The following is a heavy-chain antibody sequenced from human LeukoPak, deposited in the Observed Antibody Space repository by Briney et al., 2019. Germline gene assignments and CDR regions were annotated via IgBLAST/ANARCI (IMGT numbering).Heavy chain of an antibody. Sequence: GGSLRLSCAASGFTFSSYAMHWVRQAPGKGLEWVAVISYDGSNKYYADSVKGRFTISRDNSKNTLYLQMNSLRAEDTAVYYCARESYGSGRITYGGYFDYWGQGTLVTVSS. CDR3: ARESYGSGRITYGGYFDY. V-gene: IGHV3-30-3*01. D-gene: IGHD3-10*01. J-gene: IGHJ4*02. CDR1: GFTFSSYA. CDR2: ISYDGSNK.